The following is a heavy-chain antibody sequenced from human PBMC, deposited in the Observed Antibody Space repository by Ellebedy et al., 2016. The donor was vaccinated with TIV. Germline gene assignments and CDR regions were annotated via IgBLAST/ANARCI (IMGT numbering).Heavy chain of an antibody. CDR3: STDGSYGDYLSPTHAFVM. V-gene: IGHV3-7*01. CDR1: GFSFSSYW. Sequence: GESLKISCAASGFSFSSYWMTWVRQAPGKGLEWVANIRQDGSEKYYLDSVTGRFTISRDNANNSLYLQMNSLRAEDTAVYYCSTDGSYGDYLSPTHAFVMWGQGTLVTVSA. J-gene: IGHJ3*02. D-gene: IGHD4-17*01. CDR2: IRQDGSEK.